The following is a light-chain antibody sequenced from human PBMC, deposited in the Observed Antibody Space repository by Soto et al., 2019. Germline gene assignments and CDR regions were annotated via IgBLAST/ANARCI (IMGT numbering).Light chain of an antibody. CDR3: AAWDDSLSVPV. V-gene: IGLV1-44*01. CDR1: SSNIGSNT. J-gene: IGLJ2*01. Sequence: QSVLTQPPSASGTPGQRVTISCSGSSSNIGSNTVNWYQQLPGTAPKLLIYRSSQRPSGVPDRFSGSKSGTSASLAISGLQPEDEADYYCAAWDDSLSVPVFGGGTKVTVL. CDR2: RSS.